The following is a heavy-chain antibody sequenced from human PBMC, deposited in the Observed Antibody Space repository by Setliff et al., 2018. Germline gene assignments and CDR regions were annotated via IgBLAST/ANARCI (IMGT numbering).Heavy chain of an antibody. CDR1: GGSTSSGDYY. CDR3: ARESRYYYDNLGTLDY. D-gene: IGHD3-22*01. V-gene: IGHV4-30-4*08. J-gene: IGHJ4*02. CDR2: IYSSGST. Sequence: PSETLSLTCTVSGGSTSSGDYYWSWIRQPPGKGLEWTGYIYSSGSTYYNPSLKSRVSISVDTSKNQFSLKLSSVTAADTAVYYCARESRYYYDNLGTLDYWGQGTLVTVSS.